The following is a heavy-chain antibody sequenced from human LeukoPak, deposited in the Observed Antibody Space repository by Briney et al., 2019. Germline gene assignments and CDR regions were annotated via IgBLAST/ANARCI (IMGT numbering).Heavy chain of an antibody. CDR1: GGSISSSSYY. D-gene: IGHD3-16*02. CDR2: IYTSGST. J-gene: IGHJ4*02. Sequence: PSETLSLTCTVSGGSISSSSYYWGWIRQPPGKGLEWIGRIYTSGSTNYNPSLKSRVTISVDTSKNQFSLKLSSVTAADTAVYYCARAGGYPDYWGQGTLVTVSS. CDR3: ARAGGYPDY. V-gene: IGHV4-61*02.